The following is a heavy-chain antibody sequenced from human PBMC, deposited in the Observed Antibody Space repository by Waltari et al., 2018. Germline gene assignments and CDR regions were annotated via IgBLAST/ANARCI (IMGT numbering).Heavy chain of an antibody. V-gene: IGHV3-23*01. Sequence: EVQLLESGGGLVQPGGSLRLSCAASGFTFSSSAMSWFRQAPGKGLAWVSAISGSGGSTYYADSVKGRFTISRDNSKNTLYLQMNSLRAEDTAVYYCAKDGAGPDYDFWSGYFSPLGALSYGMDVWGQGTTVTVSS. J-gene: IGHJ6*02. CDR2: ISGSGGST. CDR1: GFTFSSSA. D-gene: IGHD3-3*01. CDR3: AKDGAGPDYDFWSGYFSPLGALSYGMDV.